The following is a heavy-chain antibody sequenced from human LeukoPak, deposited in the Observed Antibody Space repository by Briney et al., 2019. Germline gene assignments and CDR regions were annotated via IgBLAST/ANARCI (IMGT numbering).Heavy chain of an antibody. CDR2: FDPEDGET. D-gene: IGHD3-16*02. CDR3: ATVAYVWGSYRHNIGY. CDR1: GYTLTELS. V-gene: IGHV1-24*01. J-gene: IGHJ4*02. Sequence: VASVKVSCKVSGYTLTELSMHWVRQAPGKGLEWMGGFDPEDGETIYAQKFQGRVTMTEDTSTDTAYMELSSLRSEDTAVYYCATVAYVWGSYRHNIGYWDQGTLVTVSS.